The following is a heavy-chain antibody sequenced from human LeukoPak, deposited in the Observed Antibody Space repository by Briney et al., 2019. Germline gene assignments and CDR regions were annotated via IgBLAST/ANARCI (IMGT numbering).Heavy chain of an antibody. CDR3: ARGGLRITMIVVVSPLFDY. J-gene: IGHJ4*02. D-gene: IGHD3-22*01. CDR2: ISYDGSNK. CDR1: GFTFSSYA. Sequence: PGRSLRLSCAASGFTFSSYAMHWVRQAPGKGLEWVAVISYDGSNKYYADSVKGRFTNSRDNSKNTLYLQMNSLRAEDTAVYYCARGGLRITMIVVVSPLFDYWGQGTLVTVSS. V-gene: IGHV3-30-3*01.